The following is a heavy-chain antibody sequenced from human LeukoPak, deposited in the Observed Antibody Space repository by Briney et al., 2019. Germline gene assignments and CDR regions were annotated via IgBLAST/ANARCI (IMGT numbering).Heavy chain of an antibody. CDR2: ISSSGSTI. CDR3: ARTAAPGTWGLVGYYFDY. D-gene: IGHD6-13*01. V-gene: IGHV3-11*01. CDR1: GFTFSDYY. Sequence: GGSLRLSCAASGFTFSDYYMSWIRQAPGKGLEWVSYISSSGSTIYYADSVKGRFTISRDNAKNSLYLQMNSLRAEDTAVYYCARTAAPGTWGLVGYYFDYWGQGTLVTVSS. J-gene: IGHJ4*02.